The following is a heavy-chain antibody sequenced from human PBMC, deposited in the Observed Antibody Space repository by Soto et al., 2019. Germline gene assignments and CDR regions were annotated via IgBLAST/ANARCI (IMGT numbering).Heavy chain of an antibody. Sequence: ASVKVSFKASGYTFTGYYMHWVRQAPGQGLEWMGWINPNSGGTNYAQKFQGRVTMTRDTSISTAYMELSRLRSDDTAVYYCARGFRRIVVVPAAISPWGQGTLVTVSS. D-gene: IGHD2-2*01. V-gene: IGHV1-2*02. CDR2: INPNSGGT. CDR3: ARGFRRIVVVPAAISP. J-gene: IGHJ5*02. CDR1: GYTFTGYY.